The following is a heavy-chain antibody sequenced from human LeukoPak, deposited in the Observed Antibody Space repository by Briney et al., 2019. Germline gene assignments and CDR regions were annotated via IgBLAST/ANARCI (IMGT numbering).Heavy chain of an antibody. J-gene: IGHJ4*02. CDR1: GFTFSSYA. Sequence: GGSLRLSCAASGFTFSSYAMHWVRQAPGKGLEWVAVISYDGSNKYYADSVKGRFTISRDNSKNTLYLQMNSLRAEDTAVYYCARDGHHKYYDFWSGYPYYFDYWGQGTLVTVSS. D-gene: IGHD3-3*01. CDR2: ISYDGSNK. CDR3: ARDGHHKYYDFWSGYPYYFDY. V-gene: IGHV3-30-3*01.